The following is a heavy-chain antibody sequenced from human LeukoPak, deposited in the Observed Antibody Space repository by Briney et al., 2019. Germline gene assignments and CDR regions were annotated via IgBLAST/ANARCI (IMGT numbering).Heavy chain of an antibody. V-gene: IGHV4-39*07. D-gene: IGHD5-18*01. CDR2: INHSGST. CDR3: ARGRGRGYRYGQDY. Sequence: KPSETLSLTCTVSGGSISSSSYYWGWIRQPPGKGLEWIGEINHSGSTNYNPSLKSRVTISVDTSKNQFSLKLSSVTAADTAVYYCARGRGRGYRYGQDYWGQGTPVSVSS. CDR1: GGSISSSSYY. J-gene: IGHJ4*02.